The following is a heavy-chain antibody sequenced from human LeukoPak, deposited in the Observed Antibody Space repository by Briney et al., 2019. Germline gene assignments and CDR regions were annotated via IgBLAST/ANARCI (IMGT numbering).Heavy chain of an antibody. Sequence: PGRSLRLSCAASGFTFSNYAMHWVRQAPGKGLEWVAVISYDGSNKYYADSVKGRFTISRDNSKNTLDLQMNSLRAEDTAVYYCARAAAGRAYYHYGMDVWGQGTTVTVSS. J-gene: IGHJ6*02. D-gene: IGHD6-13*01. CDR1: GFTFSNYA. CDR3: ARAAAGRAYYHYGMDV. V-gene: IGHV3-30*14. CDR2: ISYDGSNK.